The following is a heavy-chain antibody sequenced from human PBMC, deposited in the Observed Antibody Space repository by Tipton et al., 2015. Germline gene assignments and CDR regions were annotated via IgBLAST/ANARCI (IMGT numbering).Heavy chain of an antibody. CDR2: ISQRDGT. D-gene: IGHD3-10*01. CDR1: GGSVSSVSYY. CDR3: ARGLLLWFGMTDY. J-gene: IGHJ4*02. V-gene: IGHV4-61*01. Sequence: TLSLTCTVSGGSVSSVSYYWGWIRQTPGKGLEWIGYISQRDGTNYNPSLKSRVTISTDTSKNQFFLNLTSVTAADTAVYYCARGLLLWFGMTDYWGQGTLVTVSS.